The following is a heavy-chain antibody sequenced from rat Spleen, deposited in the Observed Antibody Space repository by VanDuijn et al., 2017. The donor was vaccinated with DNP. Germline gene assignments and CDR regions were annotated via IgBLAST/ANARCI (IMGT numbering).Heavy chain of an antibody. V-gene: IGHV5S13*01. CDR1: GFTFSNSG. CDR3: IMDYDGSYYYRFAF. CDR2: IRSGGGTT. J-gene: IGHJ3*01. Sequence: EVQLVESGGGLVRTGRSLKLSCAASGFTFSNSGMAWVRQAPKRGLEWVATIRSGGGTTYYRDSVKGRFTISRDNGKSTLYLQMDSLRSEDTATYYCIMDYDGSYYYRFAFWGQGTLVTVSS. D-gene: IGHD1-12*02.